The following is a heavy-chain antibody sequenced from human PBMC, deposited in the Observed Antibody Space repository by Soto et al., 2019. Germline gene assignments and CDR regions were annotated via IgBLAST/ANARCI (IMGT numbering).Heavy chain of an antibody. J-gene: IGHJ3*02. CDR2: IIPIFTTT. V-gene: IGHV1-69*13. CDR3: AREVAADGTFREDVFDI. CDR1: GYTFTSYG. Sequence: SVKVSCKASGYTFTSYGFIWVRQAPGQGLEWMGRIIPIFTTTNYAQKFQGRVTMTADESTITAYLELSSLKHDDTAVYYCAREVAADGTFREDVFDIWGQGTLVTVSS. D-gene: IGHD6-13*01.